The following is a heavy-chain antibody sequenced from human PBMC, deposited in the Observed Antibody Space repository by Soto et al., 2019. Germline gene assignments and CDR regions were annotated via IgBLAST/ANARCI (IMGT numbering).Heavy chain of an antibody. V-gene: IGHV3-20*01. D-gene: IGHD3-10*01. CDR1: GCTCDDFG. CDR2: ISWNSVTT. J-gene: IGHJ4*02. CDR3: ARDLGGFLASGNYYTNGILN. Sequence: WVSLRVSRGAAGCTCDDFGSRRVRQAPGKGLEWVSCISWNSVTTGYADSVKGRFTISRDSAKNSLYLQMNSLRDDDTAVYHCARDLGGFLASGNYYTNGILNGGQGALVTVSS.